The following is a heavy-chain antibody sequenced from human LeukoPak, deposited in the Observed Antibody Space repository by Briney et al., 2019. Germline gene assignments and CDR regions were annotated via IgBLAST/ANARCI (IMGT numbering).Heavy chain of an antibody. V-gene: IGHV3-7*01. Sequence: GGSLRLSCAASGFTFSSYWMSWVRQAPGKGLEWVASIKHDGSEKYYVDSVRGRFTISRDNAKNSLYLQMNSLRAEDTAVYYCARDQGSDWYWVDYWGQGTLVTVSS. CDR2: IKHDGSEK. D-gene: IGHD6-19*01. J-gene: IGHJ4*02. CDR3: ARDQGSDWYWVDY. CDR1: GFTFSSYW.